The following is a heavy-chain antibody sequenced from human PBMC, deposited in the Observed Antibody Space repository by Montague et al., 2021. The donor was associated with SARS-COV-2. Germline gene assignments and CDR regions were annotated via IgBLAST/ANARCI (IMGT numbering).Heavy chain of an antibody. CDR2: INTDGTIT. CDR1: GFTFSSHW. CDR3: ATDRTVAPGYGFDP. J-gene: IGHJ5*02. Sequence: SLILSCAASGFTFSSHWMHWVRQLPVKGLLWVSRINTDGTITNYXDSVKGRFTISRDNAKNSMYLQMNSLRVEDTAVYYCATDRTVAPGYGFDPWGQGTLVTVSS. V-gene: IGHV3-74*01. D-gene: IGHD3-9*01.